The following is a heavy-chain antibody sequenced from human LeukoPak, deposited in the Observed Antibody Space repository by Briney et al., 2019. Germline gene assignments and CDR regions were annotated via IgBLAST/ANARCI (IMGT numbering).Heavy chain of an antibody. Sequence: GASVRVSCKASGYTFIRYYIHWVRQAPGQRVEWMGIINPSSGNTSYAQKFQGRVTMTRDMSTTTVNMELTSLRSDDTAIYYCARSTGRGTSGRYYWYFDLWGRGTLVTVSS. CDR2: INPSSGNT. D-gene: IGHD1-26*01. CDR1: GYTFIRYY. J-gene: IGHJ2*01. CDR3: ARSTGRGTSGRYYWYFDL. V-gene: IGHV1-46*01.